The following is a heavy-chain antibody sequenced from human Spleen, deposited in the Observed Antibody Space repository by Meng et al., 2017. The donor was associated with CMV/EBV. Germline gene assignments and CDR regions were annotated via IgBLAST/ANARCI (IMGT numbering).Heavy chain of an antibody. Sequence: ASVKVSCKASGYTFTSYGISWVRQAPGQGLEWMGWISAYNGNTNYAQKLQGRVTMTTDTSTSTAYMELRSLRSDDTAVYYCARGGVVVPAAIWSPLYYFDYWGQGTLVTV. CDR1: GYTFTSYG. CDR3: ARGGVVVPAAIWSPLYYFDY. J-gene: IGHJ4*02. V-gene: IGHV1-18*01. D-gene: IGHD2-2*02. CDR2: ISAYNGNT.